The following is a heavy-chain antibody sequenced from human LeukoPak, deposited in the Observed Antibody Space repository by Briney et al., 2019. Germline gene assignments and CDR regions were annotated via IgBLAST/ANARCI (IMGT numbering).Heavy chain of an antibody. CDR1: GFTFSSYG. Sequence: GGSLRLSCAASGFTFSSYGMHWVREAPGKGLEWVAFIRYGGSNKYYADSVKGRFTISRDNSKNTLYLQMNSLRAEDTAVYYCAKAVSPYCGGDCYSPLMDYWGQGTLVTVSS. J-gene: IGHJ4*02. V-gene: IGHV3-30*02. D-gene: IGHD2-21*02. CDR2: IRYGGSNK. CDR3: AKAVSPYCGGDCYSPLMDY.